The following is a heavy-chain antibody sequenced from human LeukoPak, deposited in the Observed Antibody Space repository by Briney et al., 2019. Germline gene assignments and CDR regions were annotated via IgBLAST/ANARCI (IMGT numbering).Heavy chain of an antibody. V-gene: IGHV7-4-1*02. CDR3: ARESGIAVAGTGDWFDP. Sequence: GASVKVSCKASGYTLTSYAMNWVRQAPGQGLEWMGWINTNTGNPTYAQGFTGRFVFSLDTSVSTAYLQISSLKAEDTAVYYCARESGIAVAGTGDWFDPWGQGTLVTVSS. J-gene: IGHJ5*02. CDR1: GYTLTSYA. CDR2: INTNTGNP. D-gene: IGHD6-19*01.